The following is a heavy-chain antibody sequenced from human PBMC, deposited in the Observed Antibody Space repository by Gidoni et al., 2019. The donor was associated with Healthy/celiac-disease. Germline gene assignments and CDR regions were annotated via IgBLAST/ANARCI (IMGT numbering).Heavy chain of an antibody. Sequence: EVQLVESGGGLVKPGRSLRLSCTASGIPFGDYAMSWFRQAPGKGLEWVGFIRSKAYGGTTEYAASVKGRFTISRDESKSIAYLQMNSLKTEDTAVYYCTRVYTVVTAGDIWGQGTMVTVSS. D-gene: IGHD2-15*01. CDR3: TRVYTVVTAGDI. CDR1: GIPFGDYA. V-gene: IGHV3-49*05. J-gene: IGHJ3*02. CDR2: IRSKAYGGTT.